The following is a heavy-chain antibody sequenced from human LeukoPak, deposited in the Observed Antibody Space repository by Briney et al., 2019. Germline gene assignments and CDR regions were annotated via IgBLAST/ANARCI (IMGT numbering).Heavy chain of an antibody. Sequence: ASVKVSCKASGYSFNSYDINSLRQATGQGPEWMGWMNANSGDTGYAQRFQGRVTMTRNTSIRTAYMELTSLTSDDTAVYYCARACSGGTCFNWFDPWGQGTLVIVSS. D-gene: IGHD2-15*01. CDR2: MNANSGDT. CDR1: GYSFNSYD. V-gene: IGHV1-8*01. CDR3: ARACSGGTCFNWFDP. J-gene: IGHJ5*02.